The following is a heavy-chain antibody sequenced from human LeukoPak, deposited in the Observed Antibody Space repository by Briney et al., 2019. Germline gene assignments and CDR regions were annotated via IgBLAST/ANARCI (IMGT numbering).Heavy chain of an antibody. V-gene: IGHV4-39*07. CDR3: ARDQRSGYTGYDYYYYYYMDV. J-gene: IGHJ6*03. D-gene: IGHD5-12*01. Sequence: SETLSLTCTVSGGSISSTNYYWGWIRQPPGTGLEWIGSIYFSGSTYYNPSLKSRVTISVDTSKNQFSLKLSSVTAADTAVYYCARDQRSGYTGYDYYYYYYMDVWGKGTTVTVSS. CDR2: IYFSGST. CDR1: GGSISSTNYY.